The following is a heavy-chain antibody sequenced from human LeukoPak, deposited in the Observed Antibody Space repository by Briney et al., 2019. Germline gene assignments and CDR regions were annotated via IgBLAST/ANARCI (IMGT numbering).Heavy chain of an antibody. V-gene: IGHV4-61*01. CDR2: IYYSGST. CDR1: GYSISSGYY. D-gene: IGHD2-15*01. Sequence: PSETLSLTCAVSGYSISSGYYWGWIRQPPGKGLEWIGYIYYSGSTNYNPSLKSRVTISVDTSKNQFSLKLSSVTAADTAVYYCARLYCSGGSCKNHYYYYYMDVWGKGTTVTVSS. CDR3: ARLYCSGGSCKNHYYYYYMDV. J-gene: IGHJ6*03.